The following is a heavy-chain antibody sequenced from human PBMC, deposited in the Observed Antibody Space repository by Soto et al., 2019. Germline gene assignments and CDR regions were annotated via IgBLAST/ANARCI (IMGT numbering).Heavy chain of an antibody. CDR3: AKAEGVVVVAATLGY. J-gene: IGHJ4*02. V-gene: IGHV3-23*01. Sequence: GGSLRLSCAASGFTFSSYAISWVRQAPGKGLEWVSAISGSGGSTYYADSVKGRFTISRDNSKNTLYLQMNSLRAEDTAVYYCAKAEGVVVVAATLGYWGQGTLVTVSS. CDR1: GFTFSSYA. CDR2: ISGSGGST. D-gene: IGHD2-15*01.